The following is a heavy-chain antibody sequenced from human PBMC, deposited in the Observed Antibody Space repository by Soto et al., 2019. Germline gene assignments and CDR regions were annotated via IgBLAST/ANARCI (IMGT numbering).Heavy chain of an antibody. Sequence: PGGSLRLSCAASGFTFSSYSMNWVRQAPGKGLEWVAVIWYDGSNKYYADSVKGRFTISRDNSKNTLYLQMNSLRAEDTAVYYCASGLRGYGMDVWGQGTTVTVSS. V-gene: IGHV3-33*08. D-gene: IGHD2-15*01. J-gene: IGHJ6*02. CDR3: ASGLRGYGMDV. CDR2: IWYDGSNK. CDR1: GFTFSSYS.